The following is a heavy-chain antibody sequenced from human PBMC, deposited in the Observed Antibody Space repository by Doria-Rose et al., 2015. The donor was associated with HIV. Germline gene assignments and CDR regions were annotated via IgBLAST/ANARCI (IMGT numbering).Heavy chain of an antibody. V-gene: IGHV2-26*01. CDR1: GVSLSSPGMG. Sequence: QITLKESGPVLVKPTETLTLTCTVSGVSLSSPGMGVGWIRQPPGKALEWLSNNFSDDERSYKTSLKSRLTIPRGTSKSQVVLTMTDMDPVDTATYYCARIKSSRWYHKYYFDFWGQGTLVIVSA. D-gene: IGHD6-13*01. CDR3: ARIKSSRWYHKYYFDF. J-gene: IGHJ4*02. CDR2: NFSDDER.